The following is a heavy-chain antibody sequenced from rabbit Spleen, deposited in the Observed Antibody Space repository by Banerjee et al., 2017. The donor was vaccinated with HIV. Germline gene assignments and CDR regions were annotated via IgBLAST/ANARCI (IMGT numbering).Heavy chain of an antibody. CDR2: IYTGDGNT. J-gene: IGHJ4*01. V-gene: IGHV1S45*01. D-gene: IGHD7-1*01. CDR1: RFDFSSGYD. CDR3: ARVDTGYSGAVNL. Sequence: QEQLVESGGGLVQPEGSLTLTCKGFRFDFSSGYDMCWVRQAPGKGLEWVGCIYTGDGNTYYASWAKGRFTISKTSSNTVTLQMTSLTAADTATYFCARVDTGYSGAVNLWGQGTLVTVS.